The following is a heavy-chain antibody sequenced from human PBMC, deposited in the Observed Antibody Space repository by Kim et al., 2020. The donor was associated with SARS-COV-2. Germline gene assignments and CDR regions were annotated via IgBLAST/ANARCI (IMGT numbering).Heavy chain of an antibody. V-gene: IGHV3-23*01. D-gene: IGHD3-10*01. CDR3: AKDGVKSLGEGWFDP. CDR1: GFTFSSYA. Sequence: GGSLRLSCAASGFTFSSYAMSWVRQAPGKGLEWVSAISGSGGSTYYADSVKGRFTISRDNSKNTLYLQMNSLRAEDTAVYYCAKDGVKSLGEGWFDPWGQGTLVTVSS. J-gene: IGHJ5*02. CDR2: ISGSGGST.